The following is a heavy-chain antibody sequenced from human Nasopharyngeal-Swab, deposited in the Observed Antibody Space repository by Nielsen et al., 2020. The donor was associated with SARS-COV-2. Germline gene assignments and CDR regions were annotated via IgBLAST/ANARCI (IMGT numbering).Heavy chain of an antibody. CDR3: ARVSDYGGNTDY. Sequence: WIRQPPGKGLEWVAVIWYDGSNKYYADSVKGRFTISRDNSKNTLYLQMNSLRAEDTAVYYCARVSDYGGNTDYWGQGTLVTVSS. D-gene: IGHD4-23*01. CDR2: IWYDGSNK. J-gene: IGHJ4*02. V-gene: IGHV3-33*01.